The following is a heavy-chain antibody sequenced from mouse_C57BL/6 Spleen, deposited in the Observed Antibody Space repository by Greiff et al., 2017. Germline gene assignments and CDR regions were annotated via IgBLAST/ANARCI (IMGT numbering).Heavy chain of an antibody. D-gene: IGHD2-5*01. CDR3: ARQSIVTKGYYFDY. CDR2: ISSGGSYT. CDR1: GFTFSSYG. J-gene: IGHJ2*01. Sequence: EVKLMESGGDLVKPGGSLKLSCAASGFTFSSYGMSWVRQTPDKRLEWVATISSGGSYTYYPDSVKGRFTISRDNAKNTLYLQMSSLKSEDTAMYYCARQSIVTKGYYFDYWGQGTTLTVSS. V-gene: IGHV5-6*01.